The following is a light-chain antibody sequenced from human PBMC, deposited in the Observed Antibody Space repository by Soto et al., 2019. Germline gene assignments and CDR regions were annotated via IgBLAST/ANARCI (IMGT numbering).Light chain of an antibody. Sequence: DIQLSQSPSALSASVDDRVTITCRASQNIGIYLNWYHQKAGKAPKLLVFGASTLQSGVPPRFSGSGSGTDFTLTISSLQPEDFATYSCQQSYNSPQTFGRGTMVDI. CDR2: GAS. J-gene: IGKJ1*01. CDR1: QNIGIY. CDR3: QQSYNSPQT. V-gene: IGKV1-39*01.